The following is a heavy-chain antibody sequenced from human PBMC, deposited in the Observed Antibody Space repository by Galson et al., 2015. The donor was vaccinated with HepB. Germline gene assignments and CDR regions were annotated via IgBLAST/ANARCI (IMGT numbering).Heavy chain of an antibody. CDR3: AKDRSDDSSGPPDY. V-gene: IGHV3-30*02. CDR2: IRYDGSNK. J-gene: IGHJ4*02. CDR1: GFTFSSYG. Sequence: SLRLSCAASGFTFSSYGMHWVRQAPGKGLEWVAFIRYDGSNKYYADSVKGRFTISRDNSKNTLYLQMNSLRAEDTAVYYCAKDRSDDSSGPPDYWGQGTLVTVSS. D-gene: IGHD3-22*01.